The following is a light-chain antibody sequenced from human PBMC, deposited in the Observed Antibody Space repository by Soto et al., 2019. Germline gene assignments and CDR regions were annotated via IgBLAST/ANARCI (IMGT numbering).Light chain of an antibody. CDR2: GNT. CDR1: TSNIGAGYD. V-gene: IGLV1-40*01. CDR3: QSYDSSLREV. J-gene: IGLJ1*01. Sequence: QSVVTQPPSVSGAPGQRVTISCTGSTSNIGAGYDVHWYQQLPGTAPKLVIYGNTNRPSGVPDRFSASRSGSSASLAITGLQAEDEADYYCQSYDSSLREVFGTGTKVTVL.